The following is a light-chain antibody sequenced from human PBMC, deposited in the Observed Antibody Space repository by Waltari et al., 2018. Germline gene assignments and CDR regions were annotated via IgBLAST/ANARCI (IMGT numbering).Light chain of an antibody. V-gene: IGKV3-15*01. CDR2: SAS. CDR3: KHYANWPLT. J-gene: IGKJ4*01. CDR1: ADINNN. Sequence: IVMTQSPATLSVSPGEGATLSCRASADINNNLAWYQQKPGQAPSLLIYSASARATGVPARFSGSGSGTDFTLTISSLQSEDFAVYDCKHYANWPLTFGGGTKVEIK.